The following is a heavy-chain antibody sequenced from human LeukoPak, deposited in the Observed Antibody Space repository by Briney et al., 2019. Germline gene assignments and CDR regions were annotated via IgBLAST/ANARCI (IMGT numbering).Heavy chain of an antibody. D-gene: IGHD3-3*01. CDR2: INHSGST. V-gene: IGHV4-34*01. CDR1: GGSFSGYY. J-gene: IGHJ4*02. CDR3: ARGDYDFWSGYHFDY. Sequence: SEALSLTCAVYGGSFSGYYWSWIRQPPGKGLEWIGEINHSGSTNYNPSLKSRVTISVDTSKNQFSLKLSSVTAADTAVYYCARGDYDFWSGYHFDYWGQGTLVTVSS.